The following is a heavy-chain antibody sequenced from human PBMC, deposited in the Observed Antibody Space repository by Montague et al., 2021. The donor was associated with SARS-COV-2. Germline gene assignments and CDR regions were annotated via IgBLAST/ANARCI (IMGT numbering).Heavy chain of an antibody. CDR3: ARGDSSGYYYLFDY. D-gene: IGHD3-22*01. CDR1: GFTFSSYD. J-gene: IGHJ4*02. Sequence: SLRLSCAASGFTFSSYDMHWVRQATGNGLEWVSAIGTAGDTYYPGSVKGRFTISRENARNSLYLQVNSLRAGDTAVCYCARGDSSGYYYLFDYWGQGTLVTVSS. CDR2: IGTAGDT. V-gene: IGHV3-13*04.